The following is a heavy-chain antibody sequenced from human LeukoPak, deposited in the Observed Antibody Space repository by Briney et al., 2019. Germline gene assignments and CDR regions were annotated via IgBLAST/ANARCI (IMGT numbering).Heavy chain of an antibody. Sequence: GGSLRLSCAASGFTFSGYAMHWVRQAPGKGLEWVAVISYDGSNKYYADSVKGRFTISRDNSKNTLYLQMNSLRAEDTAVYYCARESYYGDYAGAFDIWGQGTMVTVSS. V-gene: IGHV3-30*04. CDR3: ARESYYGDYAGAFDI. J-gene: IGHJ3*02. CDR1: GFTFSGYA. CDR2: ISYDGSNK. D-gene: IGHD4-17*01.